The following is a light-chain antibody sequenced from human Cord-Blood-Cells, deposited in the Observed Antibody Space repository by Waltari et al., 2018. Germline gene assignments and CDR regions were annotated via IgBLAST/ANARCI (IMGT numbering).Light chain of an antibody. CDR2: DVS. CDR3: SSYTSSSTWV. V-gene: IGLV2-14*03. CDR1: SSDVGGHNY. Sequence: ALTQPASVSGSPGQSITISCTGTSSDVGGHNYVSWYQQHPGKAPKLMIYDVSNRPSGVSNRFSGSKSGNTASLTISGLQAEDEADYYCSSYTSSSTWVFGGGTKLTVL. J-gene: IGLJ3*02.